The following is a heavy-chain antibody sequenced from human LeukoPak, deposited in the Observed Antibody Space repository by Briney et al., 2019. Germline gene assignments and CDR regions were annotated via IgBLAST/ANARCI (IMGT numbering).Heavy chain of an antibody. D-gene: IGHD3-22*01. Sequence: ASVKVSGKASGYTCTGYYMHWVRQAPGQGLEWMGWINPNSGGTNYAQKFQGRVTMTRDTSISTAYMELSRLTSDDTAVYYCARGFYDSSGFEYFQDWGQGTLVTVSS. V-gene: IGHV1-2*02. CDR2: INPNSGGT. J-gene: IGHJ1*01. CDR1: GYTCTGYY. CDR3: ARGFYDSSGFEYFQD.